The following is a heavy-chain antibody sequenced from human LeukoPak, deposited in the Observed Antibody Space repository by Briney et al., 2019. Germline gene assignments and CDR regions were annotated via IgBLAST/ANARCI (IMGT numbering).Heavy chain of an antibody. D-gene: IGHD6-13*01. CDR3: AKEKQQLVYQYYFDY. Sequence: GGSLRLSCAASGFTFSSYAMSWVRQAPGKGLEWVSAISGSGGSTYCADSVEGRFTISRDNSKNTLYLQMNSLRAEDTAVYYCAKEKQQLVYQYYFDYWGQGTLVTVSS. V-gene: IGHV3-23*01. CDR2: ISGSGGST. J-gene: IGHJ4*02. CDR1: GFTFSSYA.